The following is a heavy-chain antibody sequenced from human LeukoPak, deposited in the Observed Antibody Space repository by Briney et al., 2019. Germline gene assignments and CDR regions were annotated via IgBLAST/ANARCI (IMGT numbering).Heavy chain of an antibody. J-gene: IGHJ4*02. D-gene: IGHD5-12*01. CDR2: MNPKSGST. CDR3: ATGRSTGYPYYIEY. CDR1: GYTFTSYD. V-gene: IGHV1-8*03. Sequence: ASVKVSCKASGYTFTSYDINWVRQAAGQGLEWMGWMNPKSGSTGYAQKFQGRVTITRNTSISTAYMELSGLRSEDTAVYYCATGRSTGYPYYIEYWGQGTLVTVSS.